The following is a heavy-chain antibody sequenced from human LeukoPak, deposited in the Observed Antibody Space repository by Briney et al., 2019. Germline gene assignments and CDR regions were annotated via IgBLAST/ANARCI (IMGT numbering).Heavy chain of an antibody. CDR3: SRVRNPYGGKESRYYYYMDV. V-gene: IGHV3-49*04. Sequence: PGGSLRLSCAASGFTFDNYGLNWVRQAPGKGLEWVCFIRSKAYGRTTEYAASVKGRFTISRDDSKNIAYLQMDSLQTEDTAVYYCSRVRNPYGGKESRYYYYMDVWGLGTTVTVSS. J-gene: IGHJ6*03. CDR1: GFTFDNYG. CDR2: IRSKAYGRTT. D-gene: IGHD4-23*01.